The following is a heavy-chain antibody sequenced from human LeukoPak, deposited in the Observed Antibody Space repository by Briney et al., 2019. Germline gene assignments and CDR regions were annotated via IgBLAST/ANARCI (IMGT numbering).Heavy chain of an antibody. V-gene: IGHV5-51*01. CDR1: GYSFTSYW. Sequence: GESLKISCKGLGYSFTSYWNAWVRPRPGKGLEWMGIIYPGGSETRYYPSFQGQVTISADSSTSTAYLQWSSLRASDTAMYYCARASRDGYNQNFDHWGQGTLVTVSS. D-gene: IGHD5-24*01. CDR3: ARASRDGYNQNFDH. J-gene: IGHJ4*02. CDR2: IYPGGSET.